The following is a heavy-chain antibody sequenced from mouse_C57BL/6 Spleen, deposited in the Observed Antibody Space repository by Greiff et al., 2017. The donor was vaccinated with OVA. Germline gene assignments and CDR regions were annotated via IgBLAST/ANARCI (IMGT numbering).Heavy chain of an antibody. CDR1: GFTFSDYG. J-gene: IGHJ2*01. CDR2: ISSGSSTI. D-gene: IGHD6-1*01. V-gene: IGHV5-17*01. Sequence: EVQLVESGGGLVKPGGSLKLSCAASGFTFSDYGMHWVRQAPEKGLEWVAYISSGSSTIYYADTVKGRFTISRDNAKNTLFLQMTSLRSEDTAMYYCARTLALDYWGQGTTLTVSS. CDR3: ARTLALDY.